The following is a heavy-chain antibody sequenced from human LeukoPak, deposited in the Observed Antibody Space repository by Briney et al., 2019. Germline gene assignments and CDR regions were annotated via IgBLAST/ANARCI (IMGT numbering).Heavy chain of an antibody. CDR3: GRGGYDYRWFDP. D-gene: IGHD4-11*01. CDR1: GGSIRSGDYF. CDR2: IYYSGST. J-gene: IGHJ5*02. V-gene: IGHV4-30-4*01. Sequence: SQTLSLTCTVFGGSIRSGDYFWRWIRQPPGKGLEWIGYIYYSGSTHYSPSLRSRLTISLDTSKNQFSLKLSYVTAADTAVYYCGRGGYDYRWFDPWGQGTLVTVSS.